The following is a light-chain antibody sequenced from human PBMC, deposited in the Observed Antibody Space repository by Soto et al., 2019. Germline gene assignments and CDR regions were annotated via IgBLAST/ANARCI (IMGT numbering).Light chain of an antibody. CDR1: QSVSSSY. V-gene: IGKV3-20*01. CDR3: QQYGSSPPYT. CDR2: GAS. Sequence: EIVLTQSPGTLSLSPGKRATLSCRASQSVSSSYLAWYQQKPGQAPRLLLYGASSRATGIPERFSGSGSGTEFTRTISRLEPEDFAVYYCQQYGSSPPYTFVQGTKLEIK. J-gene: IGKJ2*01.